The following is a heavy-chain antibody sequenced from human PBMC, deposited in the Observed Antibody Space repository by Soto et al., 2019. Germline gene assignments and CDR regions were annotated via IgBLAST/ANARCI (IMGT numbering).Heavy chain of an antibody. J-gene: IGHJ6*02. V-gene: IGHV3-53*02. Sequence: EVQLVETGGGLIQPGGSLRLSCAASGFTVSSNYISWVRQAPGKGLEWVSVIYSGGSTYYADSVKGRFTISRDNSKNTLYLPMNSLRAEDTAVYYWARVIRPPPLRNYYDGHYGMDVWGQGTTVTVSS. D-gene: IGHD3-22*01. CDR2: IYSGGST. CDR1: GFTVSSNY. CDR3: ARVIRPPPLRNYYDGHYGMDV.